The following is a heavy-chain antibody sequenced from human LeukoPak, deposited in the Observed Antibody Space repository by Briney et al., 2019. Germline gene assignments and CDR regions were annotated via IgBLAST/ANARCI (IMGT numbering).Heavy chain of an antibody. CDR2: INPNSGGT. Sequence: ASVKVSCKASGYTFTGYYMHWVRQAPGQGLEWMGRINPNSGGTNYAQKFQGRVTMTRDTSISTAYMELSSLRSEDTAVYYCARAYDFWSGPFDYWGQGTLVTVSS. CDR1: GYTFTGYY. D-gene: IGHD3-3*01. V-gene: IGHV1-2*06. CDR3: ARAYDFWSGPFDY. J-gene: IGHJ4*02.